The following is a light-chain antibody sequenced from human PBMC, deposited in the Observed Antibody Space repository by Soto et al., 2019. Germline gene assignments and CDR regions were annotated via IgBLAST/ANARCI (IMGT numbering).Light chain of an antibody. CDR1: QSVSNNY. CDR3: QQRSNWPT. V-gene: IGKV3-11*01. Sequence: EIVLTQSPGTLSFSPGERSTLSSRASQSVSNNYLAWYQQKPGQAPRLLIYDASNRATGIPARFSGSGSGTDFTLTISSLEPEDFAVYYCQQRSNWPTFGQGTRLEI. CDR2: DAS. J-gene: IGKJ5*01.